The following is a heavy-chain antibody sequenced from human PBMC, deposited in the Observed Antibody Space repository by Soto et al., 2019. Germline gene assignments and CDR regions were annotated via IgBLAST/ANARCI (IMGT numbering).Heavy chain of an antibody. Sequence: GGSLRLSCAASGFTFSSYWLSWVRQAPGKGLEWVANIKQDGSEKYYVDSVKGRFTISRDNAKNSLYLQMNSLRAEYTAVYYCASSGHMVYAIHYYYGMDVWGQGTTVTVSS. D-gene: IGHD2-8*01. CDR2: IKQDGSEK. CDR1: GFTFSSYW. CDR3: ASSGHMVYAIHYYYGMDV. J-gene: IGHJ6*02. V-gene: IGHV3-7*05.